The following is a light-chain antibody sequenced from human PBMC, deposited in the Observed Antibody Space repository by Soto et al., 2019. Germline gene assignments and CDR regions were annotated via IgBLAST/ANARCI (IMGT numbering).Light chain of an antibody. CDR3: QQYNSYSSIT. CDR1: QSISSW. CDR2: KSS. Sequence: DIQMTQSPSMLSAFVGDGVTITCRASQSISSWLAWYQQKPGKAPKLLIYKSSSLQSGVPSRFSGSGSGTEFTLTISSLQPDDFATYYCQQYNSYSSITFGQGTRLEIK. V-gene: IGKV1-5*03. J-gene: IGKJ5*01.